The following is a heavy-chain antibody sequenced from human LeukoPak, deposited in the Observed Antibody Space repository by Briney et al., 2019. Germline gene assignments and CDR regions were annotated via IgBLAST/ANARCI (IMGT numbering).Heavy chain of an antibody. D-gene: IGHD6-19*01. CDR2: ISDESYYL. CDR1: GFNFSDYY. V-gene: IGHV3-11*06. Sequence: KPGGSLRLSCAASGFNFSDYYMSWIRQAPGKGLEWVSSISDESYYLWYADSVKGRFTISRDNAKNSLYLQLNNLRADDTGVYYCARDPHIAVAAPYYLDSWGQGTLVIVSS. J-gene: IGHJ4*02. CDR3: ARDPHIAVAAPYYLDS.